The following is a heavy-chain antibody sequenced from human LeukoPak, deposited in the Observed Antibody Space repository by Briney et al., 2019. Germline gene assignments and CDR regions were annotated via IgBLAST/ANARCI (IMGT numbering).Heavy chain of an antibody. CDR3: AREWDRDIDY. J-gene: IGHJ4*02. CDR2: INHSAST. D-gene: IGHD1-26*01. CDR1: GGSYSGYY. Sequence: PSETLSLTCAVYGGSYSGYYWSWIRQPPGKGLEWIREINHSASTNYNPSLKSRVTISVDTSKNQCSLKLSSVTAADTAVYYCAREWDRDIDYWGEGTLVTVSA. V-gene: IGHV4-34*01.